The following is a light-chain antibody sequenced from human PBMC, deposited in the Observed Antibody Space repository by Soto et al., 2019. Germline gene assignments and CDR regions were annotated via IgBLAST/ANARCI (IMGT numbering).Light chain of an antibody. CDR1: SSDLGAYDY. CDR3: SSYTSGNTRV. CDR2: EVT. J-gene: IGLJ1*01. Sequence: QSVPTQPASVSGSPGQSITISCTGTSSDLGAYDYVSWYQQQPDKAPKLIIYEVTKRPSGVSNRFSGSKSGNTASLTISGLQPEDEADYYCSSYTSGNTRVFGTGTKLTVL. V-gene: IGLV2-14*01.